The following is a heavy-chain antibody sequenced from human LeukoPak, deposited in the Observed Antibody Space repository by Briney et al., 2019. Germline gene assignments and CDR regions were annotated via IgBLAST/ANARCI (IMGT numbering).Heavy chain of an antibody. J-gene: IGHJ6*04. Sequence: SETLSLTCTVSGGSISSYYWSWIRQPPGKGLEWLGYIYYSGSTNYHPSLKSRVTISVDTSKNQFSLKLSYVTAADTAVYYCARTLTYYYGMDVWGKGTTVTVSS. V-gene: IGHV4-59*01. CDR1: GGSISSYY. CDR2: IYYSGST. CDR3: ARTLTYYYGMDV.